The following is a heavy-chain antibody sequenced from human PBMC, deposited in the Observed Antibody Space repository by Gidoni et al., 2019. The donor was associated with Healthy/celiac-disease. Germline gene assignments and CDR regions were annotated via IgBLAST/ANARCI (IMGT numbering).Heavy chain of an antibody. Sequence: EVQLLESGGGLVQPWGSLRLSSAASGFTFSSYAMSWVRQAPGKGLEWVSAISGSGGSTYYADSVKGRFTISRDNSKNTLYLQMNSLRAEDTAVYYCATHTVTTDYYYYYGMDVWGQGTTVTVSS. D-gene: IGHD4-17*01. CDR3: ATHTVTTDYYYYYGMDV. CDR2: ISGSGGST. J-gene: IGHJ6*02. V-gene: IGHV3-23*01. CDR1: GFTFSSYA.